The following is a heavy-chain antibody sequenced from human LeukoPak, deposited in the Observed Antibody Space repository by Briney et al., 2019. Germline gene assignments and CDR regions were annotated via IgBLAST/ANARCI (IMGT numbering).Heavy chain of an antibody. J-gene: IGHJ4*02. D-gene: IGHD5-18*01. V-gene: IGHV3-23*01. CDR3: AKEGDSYGYSIDY. CDR1: GLTFSVYG. CDR2: ISGSGGST. Sequence: GGSLRLSCAASGLTFSVYGLNWVRQAPGKGLEWVSAISGSGGSTYYADSVKGRFTISRDNSKNTLYLQMNSLRAEDTAVYYCAKEGDSYGYSIDYWGQGTLVTVSS.